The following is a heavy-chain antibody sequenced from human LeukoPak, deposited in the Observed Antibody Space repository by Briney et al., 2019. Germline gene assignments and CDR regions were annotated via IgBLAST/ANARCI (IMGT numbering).Heavy chain of an antibody. V-gene: IGHV1-8*02. D-gene: IGHD3-22*01. J-gene: IGHJ4*02. Sequence: ASVKVSCKASGYTFTGYYMHWVRQAPGQGLEWMGWMNPNSGNTGYAQKFQGRVTMTRNTSISTAYMELSSLRSEDTAVYYCARGATTYYYDSSGYMGGYWGQGTLVTVSS. CDR1: GYTFTGYY. CDR2: MNPNSGNT. CDR3: ARGATTYYYDSSGYMGGY.